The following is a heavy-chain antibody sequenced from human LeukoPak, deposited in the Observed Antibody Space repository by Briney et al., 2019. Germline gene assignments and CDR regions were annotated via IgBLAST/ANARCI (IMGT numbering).Heavy chain of an antibody. CDR2: IIPIFGTA. Sequence: SVKVSCKASGGTFNSYAISWVRQAPGQGVEWMGRIIPIFGTANYAQKFQGRVTITTDESTSTAYMELSSLRSEDTAVYYCASLVLRSYYYYMDVWGKGTTVTVSS. D-gene: IGHD1-14*01. CDR3: ASLVLRSYYYYMDV. V-gene: IGHV1-69*05. CDR1: GGTFNSYA. J-gene: IGHJ6*03.